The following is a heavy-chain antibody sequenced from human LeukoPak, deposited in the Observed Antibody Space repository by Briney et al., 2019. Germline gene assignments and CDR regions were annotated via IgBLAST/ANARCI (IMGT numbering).Heavy chain of an antibody. CDR2: IRRKGESYTT. V-gene: IGHV3-72*01. Sequence: GGSLRLSCAASGFTFSDYILDWVRPAPGKGLEWVGRIRRKGESYTTEYAASVKGRFTISRDYSKNSLYLHMNSLRTEDTAVYHCSRDGKESDNSAFDIWGQGTMVTVSS. D-gene: IGHD3-22*01. CDR1: GFTFSDYI. CDR3: SRDGKESDNSAFDI. J-gene: IGHJ3*02.